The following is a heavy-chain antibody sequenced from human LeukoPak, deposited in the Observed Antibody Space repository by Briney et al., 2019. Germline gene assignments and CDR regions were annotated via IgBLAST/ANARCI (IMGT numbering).Heavy chain of an antibody. CDR1: GATVNEYY. Sequence: PSETLSLICTAYGATVNEYYWSWIRQPPGRGLEWIAHIYNGGRTIFNPSLKTRVSISIDTSENQLSLKLTSMTAADTAVYYCALTTGWPGFDYWGQGILVTVSS. CDR3: ALTTGWPGFDY. V-gene: IGHV4-4*08. D-gene: IGHD6-19*01. J-gene: IGHJ4*02. CDR2: IYNGGRT.